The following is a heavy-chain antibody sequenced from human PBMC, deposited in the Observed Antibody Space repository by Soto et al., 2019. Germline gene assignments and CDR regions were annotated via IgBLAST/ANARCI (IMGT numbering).Heavy chain of an antibody. Sequence: QGQLVQSGAEVKQPGASVKVSCKASGYTITTYGISWVRQAPGQGLEWMGWISGYNGDTNYAQKFQGRVTMTIDRSTSTAYLEVRSLTSEDTAVYHCAKNGHPPYYYYGMDVWGQGTTVTVSS. CDR1: GYTITTYG. CDR2: ISGYNGDT. J-gene: IGHJ6*02. D-gene: IGHD2-8*01. V-gene: IGHV1-18*01. CDR3: AKNGHPPYYYYGMDV.